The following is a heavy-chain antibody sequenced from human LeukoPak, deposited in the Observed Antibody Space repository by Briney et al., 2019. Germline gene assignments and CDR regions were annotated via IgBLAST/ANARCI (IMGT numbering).Heavy chain of an antibody. CDR3: ARTTYYYDSSGPRWFDP. J-gene: IGHJ5*02. CDR1: GYTFTSYG. D-gene: IGHD3-22*01. CDR2: ISAYNGNT. V-gene: IGHV1-18*01. Sequence: ASVKVSCKASGYTFTSYGISWVRQAPGRGLEWMGWISAYNGNTNYAQKLQGRVTMTTDTSTSTAYMELRSLRSDDTAVYYCARTTYYYDSSGPRWFDPWGQGTLVTVSS.